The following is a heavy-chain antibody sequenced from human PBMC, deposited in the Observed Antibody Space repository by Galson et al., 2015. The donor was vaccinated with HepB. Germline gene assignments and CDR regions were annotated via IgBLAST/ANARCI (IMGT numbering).Heavy chain of an antibody. CDR3: AKGTLRRSSWDY. CDR2: ISGSGVST. D-gene: IGHD6-6*01. Sequence: SLRLSCAASGFTFSSYAMSWVRQAPGKGLEWVSAISGSGVSTYYADSVKGRFTISRDNSKNTLYLQMNNLRAEDTAVYYCAKGTLRRSSWDYWGQGTLSPSPQ. J-gene: IGHJ4*02. CDR1: GFTFSSYA. V-gene: IGHV3-23*01.